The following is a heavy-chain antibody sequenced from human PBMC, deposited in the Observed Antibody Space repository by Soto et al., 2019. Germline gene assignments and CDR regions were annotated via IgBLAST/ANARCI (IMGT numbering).Heavy chain of an antibody. CDR2: IYYSGST. CDR3: AREDDYYGMDV. V-gene: IGHV4-59*01. J-gene: IGHJ6*02. CDR1: GGSISSYY. Sequence: PSETLSLTCTVSGGSISSYYWSWIRQPPGKGLEWIGYIYYSGSTNYNPSLKSRVTISVDTSKNQFSLKLSSVTAADTAVYYCAREDDYYGMDVWGQGTTVTVSS.